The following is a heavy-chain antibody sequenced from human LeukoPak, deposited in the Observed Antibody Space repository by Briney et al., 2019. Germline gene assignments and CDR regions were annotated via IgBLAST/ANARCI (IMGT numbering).Heavy chain of an antibody. V-gene: IGHV1-69*01. J-gene: IGHJ5*02. Sequence: SVKVSCKASGGTFSSYAISWVRQAPGQGLEWMGGIIPIFGTANYAQKFQGRVTITADESTSTAYMELSSLRSEDTAVYYCAPEAGYCSSTSCPNWFDPWGQGTLVTVSS. CDR3: APEAGYCSSTSCPNWFDP. CDR2: IIPIFGTA. CDR1: GGTFSSYA. D-gene: IGHD2-2*01.